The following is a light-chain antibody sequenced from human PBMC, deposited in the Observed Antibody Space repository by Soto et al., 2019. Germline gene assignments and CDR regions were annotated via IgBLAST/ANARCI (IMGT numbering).Light chain of an antibody. V-gene: IGKV3-11*01. CDR1: QSVSTY. Sequence: EIVLTQSPATLSLSPGERATLSCRASQSVSTYLAWYQQKPGQAPRLLIYEASSRATGIPARLSGSGSGTEFTLTNSILEPEDFAVYYCQQRSNWPVTFGQGTRVEIK. CDR2: EAS. J-gene: IGKJ1*01. CDR3: QQRSNWPVT.